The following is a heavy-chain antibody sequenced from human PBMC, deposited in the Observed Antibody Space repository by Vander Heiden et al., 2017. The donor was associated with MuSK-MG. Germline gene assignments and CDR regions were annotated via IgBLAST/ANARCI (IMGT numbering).Heavy chain of an antibody. CDR1: GFTFSSHW. J-gene: IGHJ4*02. Sequence: EVQLVESGGGLVQPGGSLRLSSAAPGFTFSSHWMGWVRQAPGKGLEWVGNIKQDGSERYYVDSVKGRFTISSDNAKNSLYLQMNSLRAEDTALYYCARGSGYCSGGSCYPYYFDYWGQGTLVTVSS. CDR3: ARGSGYCSGGSCYPYYFDY. D-gene: IGHD2-15*01. V-gene: IGHV3-7*01. CDR2: IKQDGSER.